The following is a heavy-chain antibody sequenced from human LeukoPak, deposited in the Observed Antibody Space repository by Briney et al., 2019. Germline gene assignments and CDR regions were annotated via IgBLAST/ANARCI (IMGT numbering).Heavy chain of an antibody. D-gene: IGHD3-16*01. CDR2: IYYSGST. V-gene: IGHV4-59*01. Sequence: PSETLSLTCTVSGGSIRSYYWSWIRQPPGKGLEWIGYIYYSGSTNYNPSLKSRVTISVDTSKNQFSLKLSSVTAADTAVYYCARIRGYFDYWGQGTLVTVSS. CDR1: GGSIRSYY. J-gene: IGHJ4*02. CDR3: ARIRGYFDY.